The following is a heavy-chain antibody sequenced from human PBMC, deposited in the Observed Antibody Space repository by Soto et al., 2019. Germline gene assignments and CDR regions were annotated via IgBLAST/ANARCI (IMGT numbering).Heavy chain of an antibody. Sequence: SETLSLTCTVSGGSISSGGYYWSWIRQHPGKGLEWIGYIYYSGSTYYNPSLKSRVTISVDTSKNQFSLKLSSVTAADTAVYYCARGTLAGACPMTYYYYGMYVWGQGTTVTVSS. J-gene: IGHJ6*02. CDR1: GGSISSGGYY. CDR3: ARGTLAGACPMTYYYYGMYV. V-gene: IGHV4-31*03. D-gene: IGHD6-19*01. CDR2: IYYSGST.